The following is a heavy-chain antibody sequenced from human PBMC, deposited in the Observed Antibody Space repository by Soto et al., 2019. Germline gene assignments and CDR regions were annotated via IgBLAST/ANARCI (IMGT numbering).Heavy chain of an antibody. Sequence: GGSLRLSCVASGFTFSRHGLSWARQAPGKGLEWVSTINPSGDSTFYADSVKGRFTISRDNSKNTVYLQMNSLSVGDTAVYLWQTVDVSTAGSFNYWGQRALVTVS. CDR3: QTVDVSTAGSFNY. J-gene: IGHJ4*01. CDR1: GFTFSRHG. V-gene: IGHV3-23*01. D-gene: IGHD6-13*01. CDR2: INPSGDST.